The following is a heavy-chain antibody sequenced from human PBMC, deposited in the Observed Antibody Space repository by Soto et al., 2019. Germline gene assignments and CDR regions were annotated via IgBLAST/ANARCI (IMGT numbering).Heavy chain of an antibody. CDR2: IIPVFGTA. Sequence: SVKVSCKASGGTFAISVFSWVRQAPGQGLEWMGGIIPVFGTANYAQKFQGRVTITADESTNIVYMDVTSLRSEDTAVYYCARGDATKIVVTTYYAMDVWGQGTTVTVSS. D-gene: IGHD4-17*01. J-gene: IGHJ6*02. CDR1: GGTFAISV. V-gene: IGHV1-69*13. CDR3: ARGDATKIVVTTYYAMDV.